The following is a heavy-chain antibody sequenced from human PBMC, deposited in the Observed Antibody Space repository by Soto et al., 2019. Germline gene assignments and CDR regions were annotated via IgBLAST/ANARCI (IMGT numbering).Heavy chain of an antibody. V-gene: IGHV1-69*01. CDR2: IIPIFGTA. CDR3: ARDLGGYCSGGSCYSSRYYYYGMDV. J-gene: IGHJ6*02. D-gene: IGHD2-15*01. CDR1: GGTFSSYA. Sequence: QVQLVQSGAEVKKPGSSVKVSCKASGGTFSSYAISWVRQAPGQGLEWMGGIIPIFGTANYAQKFQGRVTITADESTSTAYMELSSLRSEDTAVYYCARDLGGYCSGGSCYSSRYYYYGMDVWGQGTTVTVSS.